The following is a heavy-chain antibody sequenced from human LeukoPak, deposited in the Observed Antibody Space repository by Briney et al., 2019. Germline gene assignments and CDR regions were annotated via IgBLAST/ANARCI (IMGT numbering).Heavy chain of an antibody. CDR3: ARCMVLSQGWCNWFDP. CDR1: GFDLTTYA. J-gene: IGHJ5*02. D-gene: IGHD6-13*01. Sequence: SGGSLRLSCAASGFDLTTYAMTWVRQAPAKGLELVSRIRIGGGGTYYADSVKGRFTISRDNSENTLHLQMNNLRVEDTARYFCARCMVLSQGWCNWFDPWGQGTLVTVSS. V-gene: IGHV3-23*01. CDR2: IRIGGGGT.